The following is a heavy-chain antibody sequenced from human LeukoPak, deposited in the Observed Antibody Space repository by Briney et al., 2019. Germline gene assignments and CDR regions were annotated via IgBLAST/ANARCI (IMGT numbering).Heavy chain of an antibody. Sequence: GGSLRLSCAASGFTLSSYWMTWVRQAPGKGLEWAANIKQDGSVTSSVDSVKGRFTISRDNAKNSLFLQMNSLRVEDTAIYYCARLSWGTTVSGFDFWGQGTLVTVSS. CDR3: ARLSWGTTVSGFDF. V-gene: IGHV3-7*01. CDR2: IKQDGSVT. D-gene: IGHD6-19*01. J-gene: IGHJ4*02. CDR1: GFTLSSYW.